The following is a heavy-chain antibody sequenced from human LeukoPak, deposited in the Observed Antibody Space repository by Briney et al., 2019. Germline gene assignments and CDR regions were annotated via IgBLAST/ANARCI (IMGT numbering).Heavy chain of an antibody. Sequence: GGSLRLSCEASGFTFSTYPMHWVRQAPDKGLEWVAMISHHGSNEYYADSVKGRFTISRDNSKNSVYLQMNNPRVEDTAIYYCARVHDTTGYYHYFDSWGQGTLVTVSS. J-gene: IGHJ4*02. V-gene: IGHV3-30*14. CDR3: ARVHDTTGYYHYFDS. CDR2: ISHHGSNE. D-gene: IGHD3-9*01. CDR1: GFTFSTYP.